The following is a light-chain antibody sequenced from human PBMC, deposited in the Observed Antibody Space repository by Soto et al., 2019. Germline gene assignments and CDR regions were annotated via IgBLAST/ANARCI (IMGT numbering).Light chain of an antibody. V-gene: IGKV1-5*01. J-gene: IGKJ2*01. CDR2: DAS. CDR3: QQYNSYSPYT. Sequence: DIQMTQSPSTLSASVGDRVTNTCRASQSISSWLAWYQQKPGKAPKLLIYDASSLESGVPSRFSGSGSGTEFTLTISSLQPDDFATYYCQQYNSYSPYTFGQGIKLEIQ. CDR1: QSISSW.